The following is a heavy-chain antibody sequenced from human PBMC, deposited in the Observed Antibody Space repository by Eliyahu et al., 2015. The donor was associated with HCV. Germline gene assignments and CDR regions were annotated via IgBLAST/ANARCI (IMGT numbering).Heavy chain of an antibody. V-gene: IGHV3-30*03. J-gene: IGHJ4*02. CDR1: GFTFSSYG. CDR2: ISYDGSNK. Sequence: QVQLVESGGGVVQPGRSLRLSCAASGFTFSSYGMHWVRQAPGKGLEWVAVISYDGSNKYYADSVKGRFTISRDNSKNTLYLQMNSLRAEDTAVYYCASSIVGATPGWGQGTLVTVSS. CDR3: ASSIVGATPG. D-gene: IGHD1-26*01.